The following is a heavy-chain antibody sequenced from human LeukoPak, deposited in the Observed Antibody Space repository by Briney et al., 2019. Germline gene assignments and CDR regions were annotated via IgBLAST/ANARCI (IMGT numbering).Heavy chain of an antibody. CDR1: GFTVSSNY. J-gene: IGHJ6*02. CDR3: ARYDDIVVVPAAIDSLYYYYYGMDV. D-gene: IGHD2-2*01. Sequence: GGSLRLSCAASGFTVSSNYMSWVRQAPGKGLEWVANIKQDGSEKYYVDSVKGRFTISRDNAKNSLNLQMNSLRAEDTAVYYCARYDDIVVVPAAIDSLYYYYYGMDVWGQGTTVTVSS. CDR2: IKQDGSEK. V-gene: IGHV3-7*01.